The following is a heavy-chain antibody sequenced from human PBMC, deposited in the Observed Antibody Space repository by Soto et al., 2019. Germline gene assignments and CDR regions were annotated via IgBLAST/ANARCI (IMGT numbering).Heavy chain of an antibody. Sequence: GSLRLSCAASGFTFSSYSMNWVRQAPGKGLEWVSSISSSSSYIYYADSVKGRFTISRDNAKNSLYLQMNSLRAEDTAVYYCARDRGYSYGPLYYFDYWGQGTLVTVSS. CDR1: GFTFSSYS. CDR2: ISSSSSYI. V-gene: IGHV3-21*01. D-gene: IGHD5-18*01. J-gene: IGHJ4*02. CDR3: ARDRGYSYGPLYYFDY.